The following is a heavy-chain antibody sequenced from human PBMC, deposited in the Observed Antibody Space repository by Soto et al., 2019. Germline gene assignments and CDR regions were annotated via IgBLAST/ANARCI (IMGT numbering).Heavy chain of an antibody. CDR2: IKQDGSEK. D-gene: IGHD3-16*01. Sequence: GGSLRLSCAASGFTFSSYWMSWVRQAPGKGLEWVANIKQDGSEKYYVDSVKGRFTISRDNAKNSLYLQMNGLRAEDTAVYYCARAPGGTGDAFDIWGQGTMVTVSS. CDR1: GFTFSSYW. J-gene: IGHJ3*02. CDR3: ARAPGGTGDAFDI. V-gene: IGHV3-7*01.